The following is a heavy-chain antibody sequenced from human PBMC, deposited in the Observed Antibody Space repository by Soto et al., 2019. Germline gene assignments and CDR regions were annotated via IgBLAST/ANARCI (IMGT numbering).Heavy chain of an antibody. CDR1: GFTFSSYS. CDR2: ISSSSSYI. J-gene: IGHJ4*02. Sequence: EVQLVESGGGLVKPGGSLRLSCAASGFTFSSYSMNWVRQAPGKGLEWVSSISSSSSYIYYADSVRGRFTISRDNAKNSLYLQMNSLRAEDTAVYYCARAPHPLDRYGAKSHFDYWGQGTLVTVSS. CDR3: ARAPHPLDRYGAKSHFDY. D-gene: IGHD4-17*01. V-gene: IGHV3-21*01.